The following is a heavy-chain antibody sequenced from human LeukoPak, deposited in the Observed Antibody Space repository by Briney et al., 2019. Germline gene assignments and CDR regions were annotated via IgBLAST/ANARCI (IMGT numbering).Heavy chain of an antibody. CDR2: IYWNDDT. CDR1: GFSLSTSGVA. Sequence: SGPTLVNPTQTLTLTCTFSGFSLSTSGVAVGWFRQPPGGALEWLALIYWNDDTLYNRYLDSRLTIAKDTSKNQVVLTMTNMDPVDTATFYCARRRSPSNGDWFDPWGQGTLVTVSS. V-gene: IGHV2-5*01. J-gene: IGHJ5*02. CDR3: ARRRSPSNGDWFDP. D-gene: IGHD4-17*01.